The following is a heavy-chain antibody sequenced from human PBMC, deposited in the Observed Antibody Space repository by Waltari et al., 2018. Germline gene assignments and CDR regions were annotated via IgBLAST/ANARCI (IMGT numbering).Heavy chain of an antibody. D-gene: IGHD2-15*01. V-gene: IGHV4-34*01. Sequence: QVQLQQWGAGLLKPSETVSLTCAVYGGSFSGYYWSWIRQRPGKGLEWIGEIDHSGSTNYNPSLKSRVTISVDTSKNQFSLKLSSVTAADTAVYYCARGPKVDCSGGSCYSSRYTRYYYYYMDVWGKGTTVTVSS. CDR2: IDHSGST. CDR1: GGSFSGYY. CDR3: ARGPKVDCSGGSCYSSRYTRYYYYYMDV. J-gene: IGHJ6*03.